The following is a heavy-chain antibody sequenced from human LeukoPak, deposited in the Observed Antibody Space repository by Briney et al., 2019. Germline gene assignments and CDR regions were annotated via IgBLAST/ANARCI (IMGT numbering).Heavy chain of an antibody. CDR1: GFTFSSYG. V-gene: IGHV3-33*01. CDR3: ARGAYQLLRGYSYGHFDY. D-gene: IGHD5-18*01. Sequence: GGSLRLSCAASGFTFSSYGMHWVRQAPGKGLEWVAVIWYDGSNKYYADSVKGRSTISRDNSKNTLFLQMNSLRAEDTAVYYCARGAYQLLRGYSYGHFDYWGQGALVTVSS. J-gene: IGHJ4*02. CDR2: IWYDGSNK.